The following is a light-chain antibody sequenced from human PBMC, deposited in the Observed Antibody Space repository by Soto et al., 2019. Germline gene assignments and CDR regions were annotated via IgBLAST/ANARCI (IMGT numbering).Light chain of an antibody. J-gene: IGLJ1*01. CDR1: SSDIGGYKY. CDR3: SSFSSSTTLYV. Sequence: QSALTQPASVSGSPGQSITISCTGTSSDIGGYKYVSWYQQHPGKAPKLMIYEGSKRPSGVSIRFSGSKSGNTASLTISGLQAEDEADYYCSSFSSSTTLYVFGTGTKLTVL. CDR2: EGS. V-gene: IGLV2-14*01.